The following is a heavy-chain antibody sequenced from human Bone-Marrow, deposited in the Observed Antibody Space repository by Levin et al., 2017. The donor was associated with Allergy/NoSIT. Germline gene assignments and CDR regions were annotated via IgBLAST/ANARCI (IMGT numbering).Heavy chain of an antibody. Sequence: QTGGSLRLSCEASGFSFDDYAMHWVRQAPGKGLEWVSSISWNSGNIVYADSVKGRFTISRDNARNSLYLQMNSLRAEDTALYYCSKTSIHDIVASHFDHWGQGTLVTVSS. V-gene: IGHV3-9*01. J-gene: IGHJ4*02. CDR3: SKTSIHDIVASHFDH. D-gene: IGHD5-12*01. CDR1: GFSFDDYA. CDR2: ISWNSGNI.